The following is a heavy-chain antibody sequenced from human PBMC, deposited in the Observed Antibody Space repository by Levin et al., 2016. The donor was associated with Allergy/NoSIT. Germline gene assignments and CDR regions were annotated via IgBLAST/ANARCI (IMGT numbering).Heavy chain of an antibody. CDR2: ISGSGGST. D-gene: IGHD3-22*01. CDR3: AKDLQHYYDSSGYYYAPSLAFDI. J-gene: IGHJ3*02. V-gene: IGHV3-23*01. CDR1: GFTFSSYA. Sequence: GESLKISCAASGFTFSSYAMSWVRQAPGKGLEWVSAISGSGGSTYYADSVKGRFTISRDNSKNTLYLQMNSLRAEDTAVYYCAKDLQHYYDSSGYYYAPSLAFDIWGQGTMVTVSS.